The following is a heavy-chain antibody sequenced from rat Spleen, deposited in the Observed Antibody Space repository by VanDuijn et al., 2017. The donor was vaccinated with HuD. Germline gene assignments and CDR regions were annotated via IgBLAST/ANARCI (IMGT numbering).Heavy chain of an antibody. CDR3: ARRHYGYTDYFDY. Sequence: EVQLVESGGGLVQPGRSLKLSCAASGFTFSNFDMAWVRQAPTKGLEWVASIGPSGGNPYYRDSVKGRFTISRDNAKSTLSLQMDSLRSEDTATYYCARRHYGYTDYFDYWGQGVMVTVSS. CDR1: GFTFSNFD. CDR2: IGPSGGNP. J-gene: IGHJ2*01. D-gene: IGHD1-9*01. V-gene: IGHV5-25*01.